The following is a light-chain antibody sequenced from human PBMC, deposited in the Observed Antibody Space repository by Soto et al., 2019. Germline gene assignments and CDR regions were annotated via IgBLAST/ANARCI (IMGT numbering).Light chain of an antibody. CDR3: SSYTSSSPYV. CDR2: EVS. V-gene: IGLV2-14*01. CDR1: SSDVGGYNY. J-gene: IGLJ1*01. Sequence: QSALTQPASVSGSPGQSITISCTGTSSDVGGYNYVSWYQQHPGKAPKLMIYEVSNRPSGVSNRFSGSKSGNTASLTISGLQAEDEAGYYCSSYTSSSPYVFGTGTRSPS.